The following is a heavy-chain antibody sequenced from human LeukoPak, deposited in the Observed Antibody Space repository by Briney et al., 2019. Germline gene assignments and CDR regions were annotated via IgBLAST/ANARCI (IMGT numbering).Heavy chain of an antibody. CDR1: EFTFSSYA. V-gene: IGHV3-30*14. Sequence: GGSLRLSCAASEFTFSSYAMHWVRQAPGKGLEWVAAISFDGNNEYYADSVKGRFTISRDNSKNTLYLQMNSLTAEDTAVYYCARVGVVPAAIPDGFDIWGQGTMVTVSS. J-gene: IGHJ3*02. D-gene: IGHD2-2*01. CDR3: ARVGVVPAAIPDGFDI. CDR2: ISFDGNNE.